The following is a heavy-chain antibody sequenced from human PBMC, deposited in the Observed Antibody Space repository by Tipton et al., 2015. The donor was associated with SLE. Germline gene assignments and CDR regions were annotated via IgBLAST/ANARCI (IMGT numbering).Heavy chain of an antibody. D-gene: IGHD4-17*01. CDR3: ARGISYGDWFDY. CDR2: VYYSGST. J-gene: IGHJ4*02. CDR1: GGSISSYY. V-gene: IGHV4-59*01. Sequence: TLSLTCTVSGGSISSYYWSWIRQPPGKGLEWIGYVYYSGSTYYNPSLKSRLTISVDTSKNQFSLRLNSVTAADTAVYYCARGISYGDWFDYWGQGTLVTVSS.